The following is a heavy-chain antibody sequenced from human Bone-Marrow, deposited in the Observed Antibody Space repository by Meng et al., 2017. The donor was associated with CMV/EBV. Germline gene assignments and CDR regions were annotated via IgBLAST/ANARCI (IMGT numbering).Heavy chain of an antibody. Sequence: ASVKVSCKASGYTFTSYYMHWVRQAPGQGLEWMGIINPSGGSTSYAQRFQGRVTMTRDTSTSTAYMELSSLRSEDTAVYYCARERELHSYLGYYYYYYGMDVWGQGTTVTVSS. V-gene: IGHV1-46*01. CDR3: ARERELHSYLGYYYYYYGMDV. D-gene: IGHD1-26*01. CDR2: INPSGGST. J-gene: IGHJ6*02. CDR1: GYTFTSYY.